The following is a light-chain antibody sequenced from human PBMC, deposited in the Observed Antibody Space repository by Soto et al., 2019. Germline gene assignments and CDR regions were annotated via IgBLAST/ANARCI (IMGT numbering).Light chain of an antibody. J-gene: IGLJ1*01. V-gene: IGLV2-14*01. CDR3: VSYTTSASYV. CDR2: DIT. CDR1: SSDVGNYIF. Sequence: QSALTQPASVSGSPGQSITISFTGTSSDVGNYIFVSWYRQHPGKAPTLMIYDITNRPSGVSNRFSGSKSGNTAALTISGLQAEDEADYYCVSYTTSASYVSGTGTKVTVL.